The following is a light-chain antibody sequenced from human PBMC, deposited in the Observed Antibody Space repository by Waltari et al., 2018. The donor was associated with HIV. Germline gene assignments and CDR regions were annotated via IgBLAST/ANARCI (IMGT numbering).Light chain of an antibody. Sequence: DIKMTQSPSTLPASIGDRVTITCRASQSISSWLAWYQQKPGKAPTLLIYKASSLESGVPSRFSGSGSGTEFTLTISSLQPDDFATYYCQQYNSYSWTFGQGTKVEIK. CDR2: KAS. J-gene: IGKJ1*01. CDR1: QSISSW. V-gene: IGKV1-5*03. CDR3: QQYNSYSWT.